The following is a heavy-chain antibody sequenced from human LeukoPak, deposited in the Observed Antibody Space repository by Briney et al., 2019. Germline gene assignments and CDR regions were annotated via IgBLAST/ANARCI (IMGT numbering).Heavy chain of an antibody. D-gene: IGHD6-13*01. J-gene: IGHJ4*02. CDR1: GFTFSSYA. CDR2: ISSNGDRT. V-gene: IGHV3-64*01. CDR3: ARGSHRRYSSSWYSL. Sequence: GALRLSCAAPGFTFSSYAMHLVRQAPGGGLGYCSAISSNGDRTYYAKSVMGRFTISRDNSKNTLYLQMGSLRAEDMAVYYCARGSHRRYSSSWYSLWGQGTLVTVSS.